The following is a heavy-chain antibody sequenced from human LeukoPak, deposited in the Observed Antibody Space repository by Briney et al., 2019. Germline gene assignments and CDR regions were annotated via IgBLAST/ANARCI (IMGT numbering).Heavy chain of an antibody. CDR3: ARPYYYDSRIDP. CDR1: GGSISSGDYY. D-gene: IGHD3-22*01. J-gene: IGHJ5*02. CDR2: MYYSGST. V-gene: IGHV4-30-4*01. Sequence: SETLSFTCTVSGGSISSGDYYWSWIRQPPGKGLEWIAYMYYSGSTYYNPSLKSRVTMSADTSKNQLSLKPSSVTAADTAVYYCARPYYYDSRIDPWGQGILVTVSS.